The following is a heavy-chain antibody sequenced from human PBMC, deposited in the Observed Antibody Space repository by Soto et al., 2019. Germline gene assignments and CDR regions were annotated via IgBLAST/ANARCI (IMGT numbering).Heavy chain of an antibody. V-gene: IGHV4-31*03. CDR3: ARRGTISSAHHFDH. CDR2: IYYSGST. CDR1: GGSISSGGYY. J-gene: IGHJ4*02. Sequence: SETLSLTCTVSGGSISSGGYYWSWIRQHPGKGLEWIGYIYYSGSTYYNPSLKSRVTISVDTSKNQFSLKLSSVTAADTAVYYCARRGTISSAHHFDHWGQGTLVTVSS. D-gene: IGHD6-6*01.